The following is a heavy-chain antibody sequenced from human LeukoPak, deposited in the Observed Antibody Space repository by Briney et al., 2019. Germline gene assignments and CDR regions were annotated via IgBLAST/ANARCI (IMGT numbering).Heavy chain of an antibody. V-gene: IGHV3-64D*06. D-gene: IGHD3-10*01. CDR1: GFTFSSYA. CDR3: VKDLSTSMVRGVTLFDY. CDR2: ISSNGGIT. J-gene: IGHJ4*02. Sequence: GGSLRLSCSASGFTFSSYAMHWVRQAPGMGLEYVSAISSNGGITYYAGSVKGRFTISRDNSKNTLHLQMSSLRAEDTAVYYCVKDLSTSMVRGVTLFDYWGQGTLVTVSS.